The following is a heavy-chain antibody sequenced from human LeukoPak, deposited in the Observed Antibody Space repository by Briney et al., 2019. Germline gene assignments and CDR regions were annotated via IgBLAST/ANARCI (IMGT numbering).Heavy chain of an antibody. J-gene: IGHJ6*02. D-gene: IGHD3-22*01. V-gene: IGHV4-34*01. CDR3: ARGGLVSGYTYYYYYYGMDV. CDR1: GGSISSYY. Sequence: SETLSLTCTVSGGSISSYYWSWIRQPAGKGLEWIGEINHSGSTNYNPSLKSRVTISVDTSKNQFSLKLSSVTAADTAVYYCARGGLVSGYTYYYYYYGMDVWGQGTTVTVSS. CDR2: INHSGST.